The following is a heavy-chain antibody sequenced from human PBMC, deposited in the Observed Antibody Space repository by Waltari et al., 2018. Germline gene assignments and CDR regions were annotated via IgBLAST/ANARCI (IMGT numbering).Heavy chain of an antibody. CDR3: ARHLSELFRVVSSAPFDD. CDR2: IVYSGST. Sequence: QVQLQESGPGLVKPSETLSLPCSVSGDSISSYYWRWIRQPPGKGLEWIGYIVYSGSTKENPTHNSRLTMSAGTARNQVSLKLSSGTAGDTAVYYCARHLSELFRVVSSAPFDDGGQGTLVTVSS. CDR1: GDSISSYY. J-gene: IGHJ4*02. D-gene: IGHD1-7*01. V-gene: IGHV4-59*08.